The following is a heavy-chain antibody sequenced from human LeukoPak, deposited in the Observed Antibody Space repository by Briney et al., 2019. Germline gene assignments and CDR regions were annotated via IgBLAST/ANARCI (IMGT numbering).Heavy chain of an antibody. V-gene: IGHV1-18*01. CDR2: ISAYNGNT. D-gene: IGHD3-9*01. J-gene: IGHJ5*02. CDR1: GYTFTSFG. Sequence: GASVKVSRKASGYTFTSFGISWVRQAPGQGLEWMGWISAYNGNTNYAQTLQRRVTMTKDTSTSTAYMELRSLRSDDTAVYYCARGYDILTGAGWFDPWGQETLVTVSS. CDR3: ARGYDILTGAGWFDP.